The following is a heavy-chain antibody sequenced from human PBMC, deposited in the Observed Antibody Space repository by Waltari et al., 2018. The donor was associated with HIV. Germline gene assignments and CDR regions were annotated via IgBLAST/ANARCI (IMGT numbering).Heavy chain of an antibody. J-gene: IGHJ4*02. V-gene: IGHV3-30*04. CDR2: ISYGGRNK. Sequence: QVQLVESGGGVVQPGGSLRLSCFASGFTFSPFAFNCVRQAPGKGLEWVALISYGGRNKVYADSVKGRFTISRDNSKNTLYLQMNSLRAEDTAVYYCARDGHFYDSRPLDHWGQGTLVTVSS. D-gene: IGHD3-22*01. CDR3: ARDGHFYDSRPLDH. CDR1: GFTFSPFA.